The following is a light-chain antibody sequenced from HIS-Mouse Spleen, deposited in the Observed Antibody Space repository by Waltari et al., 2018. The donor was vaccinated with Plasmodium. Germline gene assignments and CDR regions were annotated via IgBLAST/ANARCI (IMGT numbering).Light chain of an antibody. CDR3: QQRSNWPRVLT. V-gene: IGKV3-11*01. CDR2: DAS. CDR1: QSVSSY. Sequence: EIVLTQSPATLSLSPGERATLSCRASQSVSSYLAWYQQKPGQAPRLLNYDASSRATGIPARFSGSGSGTDFTLTISSLEPEDFAVYYCQQRSNWPRVLTFGGGTKVEIK. J-gene: IGKJ4*01.